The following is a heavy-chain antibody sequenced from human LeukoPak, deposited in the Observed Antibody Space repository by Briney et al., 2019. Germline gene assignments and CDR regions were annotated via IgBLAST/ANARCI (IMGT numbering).Heavy chain of an antibody. CDR3: ARDSYCSSTSCYRAFDI. D-gene: IGHD2-2*01. CDR1: GYTFTSYG. CDR2: ISAYNGNT. V-gene: IGHV1-18*01. J-gene: IGHJ3*02. Sequence: ASVTVSCKASGYTFTSYGISWVRQAPGQGLEWMGRISAYNGNTNYAQKLQGRVTMTTDTSTSTAYMELRSLRSDDTAVYYCARDSYCSSTSCYRAFDIWGQGTMVTVSS.